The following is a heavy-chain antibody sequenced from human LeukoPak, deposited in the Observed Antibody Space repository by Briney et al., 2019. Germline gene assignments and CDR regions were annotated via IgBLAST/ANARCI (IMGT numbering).Heavy chain of an antibody. CDR2: ISSSSDYI. D-gene: IGHD2-2*01. J-gene: IGHJ4*02. V-gene: IGHV3-21*01. Sequence: SISSSSDYIYYADSVKGRFTISRDNAKNSLYLQMNSLRAEDTAVYYCARALPAAMESLDYWGQGTLVTVSS. CDR3: ARALPAAMESLDY.